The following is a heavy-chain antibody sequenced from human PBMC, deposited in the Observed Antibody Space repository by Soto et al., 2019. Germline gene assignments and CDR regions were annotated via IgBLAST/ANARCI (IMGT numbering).Heavy chain of an antibody. J-gene: IGHJ4*02. Sequence: EVQLLESGGGLLQPGGSLRLSCAASGFTFSSFALSWVRQAPGKGLEWVSSISGSGGSTYYADSVKGRFTISRDNSKNTLFMHMNSLRVEDTAVYFCAKERRTYGASPDPFDSWGQGTLVTVSS. V-gene: IGHV3-23*01. CDR1: GFTFSSFA. CDR2: ISGSGGST. D-gene: IGHD3-3*02. CDR3: AKERRTYGASPDPFDS.